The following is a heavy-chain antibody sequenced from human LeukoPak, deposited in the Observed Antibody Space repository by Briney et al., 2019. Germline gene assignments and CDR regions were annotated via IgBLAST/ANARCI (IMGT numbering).Heavy chain of an antibody. D-gene: IGHD2-8*01. CDR1: GGSISSYY. J-gene: IGHJ4*02. CDR2: IYYSWST. Sequence: SETLSLTCTVSGGSISSYYWSWIRQPPGKGLEWIGYIYYSWSTNYNPSLKSRVTISVDTSKNQFSLKLSSVTAADTAVYYCASGDCTNGVCSDFDYWGQGTLVTVSS. V-gene: IGHV4-59*01. CDR3: ASGDCTNGVCSDFDY.